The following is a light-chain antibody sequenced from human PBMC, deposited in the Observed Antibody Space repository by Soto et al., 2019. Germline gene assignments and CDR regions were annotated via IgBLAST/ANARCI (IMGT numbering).Light chain of an antibody. J-gene: IGKJ4*01. Sequence: AIQLTQSPSSLSASVGYRVTITCRASQGISSALAWYQQKPGKAPKLLIYDASSLDSGVPSMFSGSGSGTDFTLTISILQPEDFATYYCQQFNSYPLFGGGTKVEIK. CDR2: DAS. CDR3: QQFNSYPL. V-gene: IGKV1-13*02. CDR1: QGISSA.